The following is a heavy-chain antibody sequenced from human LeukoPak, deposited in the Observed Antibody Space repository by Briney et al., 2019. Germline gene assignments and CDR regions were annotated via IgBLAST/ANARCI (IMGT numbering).Heavy chain of an antibody. V-gene: IGHV4-39*07. CDR1: GGSISSSSYY. CDR2: IYYSGST. D-gene: IGHD3-22*01. J-gene: IGHJ3*02. CDR3: ARAGDESITMIVVVIPDAFDI. Sequence: PSETLSLTCTVSGGSISSSSYYWGWIRQPPGKGLEWIGSIYYSGSTYYNPSLKSRVTISVDTSKNQFSLKLSSVTAADTAVYYCARAGDESITMIVVVIPDAFDIWGQGTMVTVSS.